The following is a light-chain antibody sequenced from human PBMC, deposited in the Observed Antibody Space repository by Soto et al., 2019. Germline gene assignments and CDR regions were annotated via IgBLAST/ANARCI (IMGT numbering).Light chain of an antibody. CDR1: QGIRND. J-gene: IGKJ1*01. Sequence: AIQMTQSPSSLSASVGDRVTITCRASQGIRNDLHWFQHKPGKAPKLLIYAASSLQSGVPSRFSGSGSGTDFTLTISSLQPEDFATYYCLQDYDFRTFGQGTRVEIK. V-gene: IGKV1-6*01. CDR3: LQDYDFRT. CDR2: AAS.